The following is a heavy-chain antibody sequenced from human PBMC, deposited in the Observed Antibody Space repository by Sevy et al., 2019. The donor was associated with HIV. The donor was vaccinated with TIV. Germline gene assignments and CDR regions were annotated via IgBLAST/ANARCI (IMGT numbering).Heavy chain of an antibody. CDR1: GGSISSGGYY. V-gene: IGHV4-31*03. CDR2: IYYSGST. D-gene: IGHD3-22*01. CDR3: AGGPTAGYYDSSGYYPNYFDY. J-gene: IGHJ4*02. Sequence: SETLSLTCTVSGGSISSGGYYWSWIRQHPGKGLEWIGYIYYSGSTYYNPSLKRRVTISVDTSKNQFSLKLSSVTAADTAVYYCAGGPTAGYYDSSGYYPNYFDYWGQGTLVTVSS.